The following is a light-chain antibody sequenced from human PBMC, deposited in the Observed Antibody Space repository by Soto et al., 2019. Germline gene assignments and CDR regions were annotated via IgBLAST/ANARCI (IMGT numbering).Light chain of an antibody. V-gene: IGKV2-28*01. Sequence: IVMTQSPLSLPVTPGEPASISCRSSQSLLHSNGYNYLDWYLQKPGQSPQLLIYLGSNRASGVPDRFSGTGSGTDFTLKIIRVEAEDVGVYYCMQALQGPPTFGQGTKVEFK. CDR2: LGS. CDR3: MQALQGPPT. J-gene: IGKJ1*01. CDR1: QSLLHSNGYNY.